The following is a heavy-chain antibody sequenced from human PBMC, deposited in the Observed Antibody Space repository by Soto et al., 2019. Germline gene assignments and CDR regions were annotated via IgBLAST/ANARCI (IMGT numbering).Heavy chain of an antibody. CDR2: IVPIVDTS. CDR3: VRVVAITGYPDN. Sequence: SVKVSCKASGGTFSSYAISWVRQAPGQGLEWMGGIVPIVDTSTYAQKFQGRVTITADESTSTAYMELSSLRSDDTAIYYCVRVVAITGYPDNWGQGTLVTVSS. J-gene: IGHJ4*02. CDR1: GGTFSSYA. V-gene: IGHV1-69*13. D-gene: IGHD5-12*01.